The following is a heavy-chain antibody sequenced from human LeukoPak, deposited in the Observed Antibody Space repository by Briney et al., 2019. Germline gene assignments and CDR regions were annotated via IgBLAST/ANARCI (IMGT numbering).Heavy chain of an antibody. CDR2: ISYHTINK. CDR1: GFTFSDYG. D-gene: IGHD1-26*01. CDR3: AKDWAYSGPPYYFDY. V-gene: IGHV3-30*18. Sequence: GGSLRLSCAASGFTFSDYGMHWVRQAPDKGLEWVPFISYHTINKSYADSVKGRFTISRDNSKNTLSLQMNSLRAEDTAVYYCAKDWAYSGPPYYFDYWGQGTLVTVSS. J-gene: IGHJ4*02.